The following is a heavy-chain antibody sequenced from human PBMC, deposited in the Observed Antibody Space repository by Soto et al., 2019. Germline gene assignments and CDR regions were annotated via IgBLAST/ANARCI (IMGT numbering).Heavy chain of an antibody. J-gene: IGHJ4*02. V-gene: IGHV1-69*08. CDR2: IIPILGIA. CDR3: AREGDYVWGSYRHSDY. CDR1: GGTFSSYT. Sequence: QVQLVQSGAEVKKPGSSVKVSCKASGGTFSSYTISWVRQAPGQGLEWMGRIIPILGIANYAQKFQGRVTITEDKSTSPAYMELSSLRSEDTAVYYCAREGDYVWGSYRHSDYWGQGTLVTVSS. D-gene: IGHD3-16*02.